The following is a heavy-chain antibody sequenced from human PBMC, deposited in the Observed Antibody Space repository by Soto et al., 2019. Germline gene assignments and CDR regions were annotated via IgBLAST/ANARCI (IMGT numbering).Heavy chain of an antibody. D-gene: IGHD2-15*01. J-gene: IGHJ4*02. Sequence: PSETLSLTCTVSGGSISSHYWRWIRQPAGKELEWIGRMYTSGSTNYNPSLKSRVTMSVDTSKNQFSLKLSSVTAADTAVYYCARAQDYFDYWGQGTLVTVSS. CDR3: ARAQDYFDY. CDR2: MYTSGST. CDR1: GGSISSHY. V-gene: IGHV4-4*07.